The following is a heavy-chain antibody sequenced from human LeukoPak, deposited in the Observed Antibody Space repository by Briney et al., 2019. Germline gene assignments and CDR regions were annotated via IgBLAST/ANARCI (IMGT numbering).Heavy chain of an antibody. CDR2: TRNKPNSYTT. D-gene: IGHD3-10*01. V-gene: IGHV3-72*01. CDR1: GFTFSDHY. Sequence: PGGSLRLSCAASGFTFSDHYMDWVRQAPGKGLEWVGRTRNKPNSYTTEYAASVKGRFTISRDDSKNSLYLQMNSLRPEDTAVYYCAKDLGAYYYGSVLDYWGQGTLVTVSS. CDR3: AKDLGAYYYGSVLDY. J-gene: IGHJ4*02.